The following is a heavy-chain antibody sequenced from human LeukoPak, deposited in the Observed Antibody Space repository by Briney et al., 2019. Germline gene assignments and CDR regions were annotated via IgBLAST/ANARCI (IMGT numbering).Heavy chain of an antibody. J-gene: IGHJ4*02. Sequence: SETLSLTCTVSGGSISSGSYYWSWIRQPAGKGLEWIGRIYTSGSTNYSPSLRSRVTISVDTSKNQFSLKLSSVTAADTAVYYCATGKRMSSGYYHSFDHWGQGTLVTVSS. CDR3: ATGKRMSSGYYHSFDH. D-gene: IGHD3-22*01. CDR1: GGSISSGSYY. V-gene: IGHV4-61*02. CDR2: IYTSGST.